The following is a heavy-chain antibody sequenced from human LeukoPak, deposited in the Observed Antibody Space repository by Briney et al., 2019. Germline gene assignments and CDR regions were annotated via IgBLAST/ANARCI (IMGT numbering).Heavy chain of an antibody. J-gene: IGHJ3*02. CDR3: ARIEFGELSPFDI. CDR1: GFTFSSYS. V-gene: IGHV3-21*01. Sequence: PGGSLRLSCAASGFTFSSYSMNWGRQAPGKGLEWVSSISSSSSYIYYADSVKGRFAISRDNAKNSLYLQMNRLRAEDTAVYYCARIEFGELSPFDIWGQGTMVTVSS. D-gene: IGHD3-10*01. CDR2: ISSSSSYI.